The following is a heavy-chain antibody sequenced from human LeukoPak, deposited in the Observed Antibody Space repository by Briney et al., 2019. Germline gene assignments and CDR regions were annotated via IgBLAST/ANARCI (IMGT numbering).Heavy chain of an antibody. V-gene: IGHV1-69*05. Sequence: SSVKVSCKASGGTFSSYAISWLRQAPGQGLDWMGRIIPIFGTANYAQKFQGRVTITTDESTSTAYMELSSLRSEDTAVYYCARDREQLNSFDYWGQGTLVTVSS. CDR2: IIPIFGTA. CDR1: GGTFSSYA. J-gene: IGHJ4*02. D-gene: IGHD5-18*01. CDR3: ARDREQLNSFDY.